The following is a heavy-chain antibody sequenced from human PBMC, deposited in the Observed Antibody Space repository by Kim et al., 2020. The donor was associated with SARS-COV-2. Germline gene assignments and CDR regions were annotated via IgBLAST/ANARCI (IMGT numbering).Heavy chain of an antibody. J-gene: IGHJ4*02. V-gene: IGHV3-30*18. CDR1: RFTFTSYG. CDR2: ISSDGSNK. Sequence: GGSLRLSCAASRFTFTSYGMHWVRQAPGMGLEWVAVISSDGSNKYYADSVKGRFTISRDNPKNTLYLQIDSLRAEDTAVYYCAKTGLDTCYSAGNYWGQGTLVTVSS. CDR3: AKTGLDTCYSAGNY. D-gene: IGHD2-15*01.